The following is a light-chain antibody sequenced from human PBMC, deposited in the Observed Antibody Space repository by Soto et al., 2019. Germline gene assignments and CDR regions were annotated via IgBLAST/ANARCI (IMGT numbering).Light chain of an antibody. Sequence: EIVLTQSPATLSLSPGQRATLSCRASQTVRSSYLAWYQQKPGQAPRLLIYDASDRATGIPARFSGSGSGTDFTLTISSLEPEDFAVYYCQQRGDWPLYTCGQGTKVEIK. V-gene: IGKV3-11*01. CDR3: QQRGDWPLYT. CDR2: DAS. CDR1: QTVRSSY. J-gene: IGKJ2*01.